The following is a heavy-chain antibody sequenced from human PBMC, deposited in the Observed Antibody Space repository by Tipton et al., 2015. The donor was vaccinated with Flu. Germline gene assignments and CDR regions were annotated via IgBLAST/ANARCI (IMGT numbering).Heavy chain of an antibody. J-gene: IGHJ5*02. D-gene: IGHD1-26*01. CDR3: TKDVGATVSYNWFDP. CDR1: GFIFNNHR. CDR2: ISGSSSNI. Sequence: SLRLSCAASGFIFNNHRMHWVRQAPGEGLEWVSSISGSSSNIYYADSVKGRFTISRDNAKNSLYLQMNSLRAEDTAVYYCTKDVGATVSYNWFDPWGQGTLVTVSS. V-gene: IGHV3-21*01.